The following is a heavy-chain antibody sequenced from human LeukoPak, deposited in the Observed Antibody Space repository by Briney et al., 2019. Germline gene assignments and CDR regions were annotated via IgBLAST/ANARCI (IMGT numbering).Heavy chain of an antibody. CDR3: ARAGMTTVTPLDY. Sequence: SETLSLTCAVYGGSFSGYYWSWIRQPPGKGLEWIGEINHSGSTNYNPSLKSRVTISVDTSKNQFSLKLSSVTAADTAVYYCARAGMTTVTPLDYWGQGTLVTVSS. J-gene: IGHJ4*02. D-gene: IGHD4-17*01. V-gene: IGHV4-34*01. CDR1: GGSFSGYY. CDR2: INHSGST.